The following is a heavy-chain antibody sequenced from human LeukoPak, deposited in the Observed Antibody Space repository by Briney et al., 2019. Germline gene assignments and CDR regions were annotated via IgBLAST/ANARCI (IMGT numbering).Heavy chain of an antibody. CDR2: IYPGDSDT. CDR1: AYSFTSYG. Sequence: GQSLKISCKGSAYSFTSYGIGWVGQMPVKGLEWMGIIYPGDSDTRYTPSFQGQVTISADKSISTAYLQWSSLKASDTAMYYCARLNAVIAAAGRWGQGTLVTVSS. V-gene: IGHV5-51*01. J-gene: IGHJ4*02. CDR3: ARLNAVIAAAGR. D-gene: IGHD6-13*01.